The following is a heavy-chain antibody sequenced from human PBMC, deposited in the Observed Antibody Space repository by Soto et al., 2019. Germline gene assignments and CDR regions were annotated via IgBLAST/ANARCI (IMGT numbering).Heavy chain of an antibody. CDR2: ISYDGSNK. Sequence: GGSLRLSCAASGFTFSSYGMHWVRQAPGKGLEWVAVISYDGSNKYYADSVKGRFTISRDNSKNTLYLQMNSLRAEDTAVYYCAKDLGVRLVRIIGMDVWGQGTTVTVSS. CDR1: GFTFSSYG. D-gene: IGHD6-19*01. J-gene: IGHJ6*02. CDR3: AKDLGVRLVRIIGMDV. V-gene: IGHV3-30*18.